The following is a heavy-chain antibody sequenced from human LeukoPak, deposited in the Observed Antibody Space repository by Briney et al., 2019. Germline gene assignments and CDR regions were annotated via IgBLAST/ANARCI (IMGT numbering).Heavy chain of an antibody. J-gene: IGHJ4*02. V-gene: IGHV3-23*01. CDR2: ISGSAAIV. D-gene: IGHD3-22*01. CDR1: GFTFSKYA. Sequence: GGSLRLSCAASGFTFSKYAMSWGGQAAGKGVEGGGGISGSAAIVAYAASVKRPFTISRDNSKNPLYLQMTSLRAEDPAVYYCAKARDDNYDINDTFDHWGQGTLVTVSS. CDR3: AKARDDNYDINDTFDH.